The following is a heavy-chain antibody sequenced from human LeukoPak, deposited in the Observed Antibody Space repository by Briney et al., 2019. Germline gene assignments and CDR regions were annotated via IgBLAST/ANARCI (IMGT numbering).Heavy chain of an antibody. J-gene: IGHJ4*02. CDR3: ARLYGNYQNYFDY. CDR2: MYYRGNT. V-gene: IGHV4-39*07. D-gene: IGHD1-7*01. Sequence: SETLSLTCIVSGGSISSGAYYWAWIRQPPGKGLEWVGHMYYRGNTFYNPSLKSRVTISVDTSKNQFSLKLRSVTAADTAVYYCARLYGNYQNYFDYWGQGTLVTVSS. CDR1: GGSISSGAYY.